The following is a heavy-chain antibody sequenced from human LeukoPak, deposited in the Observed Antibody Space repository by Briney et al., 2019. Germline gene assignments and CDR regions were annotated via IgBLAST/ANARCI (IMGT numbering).Heavy chain of an antibody. CDR1: GYTFTRYD. V-gene: IGHV1-8*01. J-gene: IGHJ3*02. D-gene: IGHD3-22*01. Sequence: GASVKVSCKASGYTFTRYDINWVRQATGQGLEWMGWMNPNSGNTGYAQKFQGRVTMTRNTSISTAYMELSSLRSEDTAVYYCAGIVVATRNDAFDIWGQGTMVTVSS. CDR2: MNPNSGNT. CDR3: AGIVVATRNDAFDI.